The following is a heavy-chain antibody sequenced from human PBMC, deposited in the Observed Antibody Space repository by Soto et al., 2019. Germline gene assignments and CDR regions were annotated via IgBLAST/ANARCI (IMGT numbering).Heavy chain of an antibody. D-gene: IGHD1-26*01. CDR3: AVGQNSQTLYYYYYMDV. V-gene: IGHV1-8*01. CDR2: MNPNSGNT. J-gene: IGHJ6*03. Sequence: ASVKVSCKASGYTFTSYDINWVRQATGQGLEWMGWMNPNSGNTGYAQKFQGRVTMTRNTSISTAYMELSSLRSEDTAVYYCAVGQNSQTLYYYYYMDVWGKGTTVTVSS. CDR1: GYTFTSYD.